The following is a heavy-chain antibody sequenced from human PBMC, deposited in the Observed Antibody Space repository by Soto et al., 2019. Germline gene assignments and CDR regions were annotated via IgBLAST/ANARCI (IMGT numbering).Heavy chain of an antibody. CDR2: IRREAYGGTT. Sequence: GGSLRLSCTSSVFTFGDYAMAWFRKAPGKGLEWVGFIRREAYGGTTEYAGYVKARFTNSRDDNKSISYLQMNSLKTEDTGVYYCTREPQSDYYDSCGYGRFDTWGQGTLVTVSS. CDR3: TREPQSDYYDSCGYGRFDT. V-gene: IGHV3-49*03. D-gene: IGHD3-22*01. J-gene: IGHJ5*02. CDR1: VFTFGDYA.